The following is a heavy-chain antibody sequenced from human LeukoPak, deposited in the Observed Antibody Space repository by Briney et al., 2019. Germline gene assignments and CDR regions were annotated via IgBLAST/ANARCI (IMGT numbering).Heavy chain of an antibody. CDR3: ARDSPRITMVRGVIDC. D-gene: IGHD3-10*01. Sequence: ASVKVSCKASGYTFTSYGISWVRQAPGQGLEWMGWISAYNGNTNYAQKLQGRVTMTTDTSTSTAYMELRSLRSDDTAVYYCARDSPRITMVRGVIDCWGQGTLVTVSS. V-gene: IGHV1-18*01. CDR2: ISAYNGNT. CDR1: GYTFTSYG. J-gene: IGHJ4*02.